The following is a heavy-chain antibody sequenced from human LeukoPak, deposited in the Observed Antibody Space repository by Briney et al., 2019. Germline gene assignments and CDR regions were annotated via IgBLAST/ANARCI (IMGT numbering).Heavy chain of an antibody. J-gene: IGHJ4*02. V-gene: IGHV4-59*01. CDR1: GGSISSYY. CDR2: IYYSGST. Sequence: SETLSLTCTVSGGSISSYYWSWIRQPPGKGLEWIGDIYYSGSTNYNPSLKSRVTISADTSKNQFSLKLSSVTAADTAAYYCAREYYGSGSFVIDYWGQGTLVTVSS. CDR3: AREYYGSGSFVIDY. D-gene: IGHD3-10*01.